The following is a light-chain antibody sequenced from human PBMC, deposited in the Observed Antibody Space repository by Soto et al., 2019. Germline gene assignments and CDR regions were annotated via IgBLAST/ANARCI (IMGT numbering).Light chain of an antibody. Sequence: EIVMTQSPATLSVSPGERVTLSCRASESVSNNVAWYQQKPGQAPRLLIYHAITRATGIPARFSGSGSGTELTLTISSLQSEDFAIYYCQQYNNWQLTFGGGTKVEI. CDR2: HAI. V-gene: IGKV3-15*01. CDR3: QQYNNWQLT. J-gene: IGKJ4*01. CDR1: ESVSNN.